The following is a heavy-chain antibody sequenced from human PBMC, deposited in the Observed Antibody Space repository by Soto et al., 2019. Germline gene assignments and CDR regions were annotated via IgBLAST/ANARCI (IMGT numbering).Heavy chain of an antibody. D-gene: IGHD4-17*01. CDR1: GFSLSTTGVG. Sequence: QITLKESGPTLVKPTQTLTLTCTFSGFSLSTTGVGVGWIRQPPGKALEWLVLIYWDDDKRYSPSLKSRLTITNDTSKNQELLTMTNMDPLDTSTYYCAHSDYIRPLDSWGQGTLVTVSS. CDR3: AHSDYIRPLDS. J-gene: IGHJ4*02. V-gene: IGHV2-5*02. CDR2: IYWDDDK.